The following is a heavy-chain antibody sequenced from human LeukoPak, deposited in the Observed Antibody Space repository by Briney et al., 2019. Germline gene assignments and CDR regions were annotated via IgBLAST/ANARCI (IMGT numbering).Heavy chain of an antibody. CDR2: IYSGGST. Sequence: GGSLRLSCAASGFTVSSNYMSWVRQAPGKGLEGVSVIYSGGSTYYADSVKGRFTISRDNSKNTLYLQMNSLRAEDTAVYYCARDGTYYDILTEDYYYYGMDVWGQGTTVTVSS. CDR3: ARDGTYYDILTEDYYYYGMDV. D-gene: IGHD3-9*01. V-gene: IGHV3-53*01. CDR1: GFTVSSNY. J-gene: IGHJ6*02.